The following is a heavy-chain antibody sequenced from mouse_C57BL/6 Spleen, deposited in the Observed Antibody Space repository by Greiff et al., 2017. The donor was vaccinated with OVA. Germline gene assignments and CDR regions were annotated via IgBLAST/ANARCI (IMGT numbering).Heavy chain of an antibody. V-gene: IGHV1-22*01. CDR1: GYTFTDYN. D-gene: IGHD1-1*01. CDR2: INPNTGGT. Sequence: EVKLQESGPELVKPGASVKMSCKASGYTFTDYNMHWVKQSHGKSLEWIGYINPNTGGTSYNQKFKGKATLTVNKSSSTAYMELSSLNSADSAVYYFAREDLGYYDGSSRDYWGQGTTLTVSS. CDR3: AREDLGYYDGSSRDY. J-gene: IGHJ2*01.